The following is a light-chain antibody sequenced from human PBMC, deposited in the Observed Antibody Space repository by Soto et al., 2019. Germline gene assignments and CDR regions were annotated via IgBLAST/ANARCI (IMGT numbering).Light chain of an antibody. CDR2: AAS. CDR3: QQYGSSPWT. J-gene: IGKJ1*01. CDR1: QSVGSNY. V-gene: IGKV3-20*01. Sequence: EIVLTQSPGTLSLSPGERATLSCRASQSVGSNYLAWYQQKPGQAPRLLIYAASGRATGIPDRFSGSGSGTDFTLTISRLEPEDSAVYYCQQYGSSPWTFGQVTKVEVK.